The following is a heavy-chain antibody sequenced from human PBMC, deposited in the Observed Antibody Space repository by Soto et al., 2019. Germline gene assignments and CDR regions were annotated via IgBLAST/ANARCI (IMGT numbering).Heavy chain of an antibody. CDR2: IKSKTDGETT. CDR3: WPLYFDY. CDR1: GFTFSDAW. Sequence: GGSLRLSCAASGFTFSDAWMSWVRQAPGKGLEWVGRIKSKTDGETTEYAAPVKGRFTISRDDSRSTLYLQMDSLKIEDTAVYYCWPLYFDYWGQGTLVTVSS. V-gene: IGHV3-15*01. J-gene: IGHJ4*02.